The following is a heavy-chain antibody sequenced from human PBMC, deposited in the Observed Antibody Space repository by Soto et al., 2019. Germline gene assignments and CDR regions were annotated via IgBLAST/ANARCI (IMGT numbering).Heavy chain of an antibody. CDR3: ARGQAAVVYYDILTGYLLRGNWFDP. CDR2: INPNSGGT. D-gene: IGHD3-9*01. Sequence: ASVKVSCKASGYTFTGYYMHWVRQAPGQGLEWMGWINPNSGGTNYAQKFQGWVTMTRDTSISTAYMELSRLRSDDTAVYYCARGQAAVVYYDILTGYLLRGNWFDPWGQGTLVTVSS. J-gene: IGHJ5*02. V-gene: IGHV1-2*04. CDR1: GYTFTGYY.